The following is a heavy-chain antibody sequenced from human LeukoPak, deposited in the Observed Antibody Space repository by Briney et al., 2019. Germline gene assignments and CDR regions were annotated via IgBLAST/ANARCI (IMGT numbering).Heavy chain of an antibody. V-gene: IGHV4-34*01. Sequence: KPSETLSLTCAVYGGSFSGYYWSWIRQPPGKGLEWIGEINHSGSTNYNPSLKSRVTISVDTSKNQFSLKLSSVTAADTAVYYCARGTISRHSAFDIWGQGTMVTVSS. CDR2: INHSGST. CDR1: GGSFSGYY. CDR3: ARGTISRHSAFDI. J-gene: IGHJ3*02. D-gene: IGHD1-1*01.